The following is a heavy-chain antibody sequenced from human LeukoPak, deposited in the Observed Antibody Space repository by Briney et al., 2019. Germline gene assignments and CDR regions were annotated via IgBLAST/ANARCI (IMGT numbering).Heavy chain of an antibody. J-gene: IGHJ4*02. CDR2: IIPIFGTA. CDR1: GGTFSSSA. Sequence: GASVKVSCKASGGTFSSSAISWVRQAPGQGLEWMGGIIPIFGTANYAQKFQGRVTITTDESTSTAYMELSSLRSEDTAVYYCARGRGYSYGLYDYWGQGTLVTVSS. V-gene: IGHV1-69*05. D-gene: IGHD5-18*01. CDR3: ARGRGYSYGLYDY.